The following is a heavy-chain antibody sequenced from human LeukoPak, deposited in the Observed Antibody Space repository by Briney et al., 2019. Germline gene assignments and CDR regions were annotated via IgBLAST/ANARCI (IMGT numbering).Heavy chain of an antibody. CDR3: ARSGPRYYDFWSGYSTSGSWFDP. Sequence: PSETLSLTCTVSGGSISSGGYYWSWIRQHPGKGLEWIGHIYYSGSTYYNPSLKLRVTISVDTSKNQFSLKLSSVTAADTAVYYYARSGPRYYDFWSGYSTSGSWFDPWGQGTLVTVSS. CDR1: GGSISSGGYY. D-gene: IGHD3-3*01. V-gene: IGHV4-31*03. CDR2: IYYSGST. J-gene: IGHJ5*02.